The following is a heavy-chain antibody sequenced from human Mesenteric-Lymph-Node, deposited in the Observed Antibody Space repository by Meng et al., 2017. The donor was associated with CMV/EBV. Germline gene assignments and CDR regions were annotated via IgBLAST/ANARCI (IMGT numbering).Heavy chain of an antibody. J-gene: IGHJ3*02. D-gene: IGHD5-24*01. Sequence: KAYGGSFSSYAFSWLRQAPGQGLEWMGRIIPSLDVVNYAQKFQGRATITADKSTSTAYMDLSSLRSEDTAVYYCARGRRGYHDAFDIWGQGTMVTVSS. CDR3: ARGRRGYHDAFDI. V-gene: IGHV1-69*04. CDR2: IIPSLDVV. CDR1: GGSFSSYA.